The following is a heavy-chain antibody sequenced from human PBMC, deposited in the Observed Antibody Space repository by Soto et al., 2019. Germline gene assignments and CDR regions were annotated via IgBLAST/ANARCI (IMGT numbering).Heavy chain of an antibody. CDR3: ARAATGSYHSAY. V-gene: IGHV1-18*04. Sequence: GPEVKNPGASVRVSCVASGYAFTSYGVNWVRQAPGQGLEWMGWIAPHSGRTTYLPKFQGRVTMTADVSTNTAYIELRSLKSDDTGIYFCARAATGSYHSAYWGQGTVVTVSP. J-gene: IGHJ4*02. CDR2: IAPHSGRT. CDR1: GYAFTSYG. D-gene: IGHD3-10*01.